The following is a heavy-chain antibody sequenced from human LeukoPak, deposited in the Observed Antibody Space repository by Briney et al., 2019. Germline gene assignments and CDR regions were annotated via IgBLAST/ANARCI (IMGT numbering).Heavy chain of an antibody. V-gene: IGHV3-7*01. CDR2: IKQDGSER. CDR1: GFTFSSYW. CDR3: ARETVGIDY. J-gene: IGHJ4*02. Sequence: GGSLRLSCAASGFTFSSYWMSWVRQAPGKGLEWVATIKQDGSERYYVDSVRGRFTISRDNAKNSLYLQMNSLRAEDTAVYYCARETVGIDYWGQGTLVTVSS. D-gene: IGHD4-23*01.